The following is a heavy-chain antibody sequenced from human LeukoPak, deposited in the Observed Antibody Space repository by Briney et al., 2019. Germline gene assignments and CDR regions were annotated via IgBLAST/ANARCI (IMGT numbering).Heavy chain of an antibody. D-gene: IGHD3-3*01. CDR2: INPSGGGT. J-gene: IGHJ4*01. Sequence: GASVKVSCKASGCTFTNYYMHWVRQAPGQGLEWMGVINPSGGGTSYAQKFQGRVTMTRDTSTSTVYMELSSLRSEDTAIYYCARVGRSGSPYDYWGHGTLVTVSS. V-gene: IGHV1-46*01. CDR1: GCTFTNYY. CDR3: ARVGRSGSPYDY.